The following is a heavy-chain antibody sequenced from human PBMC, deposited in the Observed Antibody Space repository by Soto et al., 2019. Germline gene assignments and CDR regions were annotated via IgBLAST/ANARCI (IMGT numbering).Heavy chain of an antibody. CDR2: IYYSGST. D-gene: IGHD3-10*01. CDR3: ARDRLPWFGELFGIGMDV. J-gene: IGHJ6*02. CDR1: GGSISSGGYY. Sequence: SKTLSLTCTVSGGSISSGGYYWSWIRQHPGKGLEWIGYIYYSGSTYYNPSLKSRVTISVDTSKNQFSMKLSSVTAADTAVYYCARDRLPWFGELFGIGMDVWGQGHKVTVPS. V-gene: IGHV4-31*03.